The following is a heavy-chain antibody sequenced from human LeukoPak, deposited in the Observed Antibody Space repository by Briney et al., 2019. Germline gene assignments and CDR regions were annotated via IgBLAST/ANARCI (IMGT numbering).Heavy chain of an antibody. CDR2: MNPNSGNT. D-gene: IGHD2-2*01. V-gene: IGHV1-8*01. J-gene: IGHJ6*03. Sequence: ASVNVSCKASGYTFTSYDIDWVRQATGQGLEWMGWMNPNSGNTGYAQKFQGRVTMTRNTSIGTAYMELSSLRSEDTAVYYCARGRHRYQLLLGARVYYYMDVWGKGTTVTVSS. CDR1: GYTFTSYD. CDR3: ARGRHRYQLLLGARVYYYMDV.